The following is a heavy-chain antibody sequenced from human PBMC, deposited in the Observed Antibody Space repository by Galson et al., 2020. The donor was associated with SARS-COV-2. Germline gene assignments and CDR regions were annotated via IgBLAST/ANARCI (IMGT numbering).Heavy chain of an antibody. J-gene: IGHJ4*02. CDR1: GDSVSSNSAA. CDR3: ARDLDSSGWFFDY. CDR2: TYYRSKWYS. D-gene: IGHD6-19*01. V-gene: IGHV6-1*01. Sequence: SETLSLTCAISGDSVSSNSAAWNWIRQSPSRGLEWLGKTYYRSKWYSDYALSVKSRITINPDTSKNHFSLQLNSVTPEDTAVYYCARDLDSSGWFFDYWGQGTLVTVSS.